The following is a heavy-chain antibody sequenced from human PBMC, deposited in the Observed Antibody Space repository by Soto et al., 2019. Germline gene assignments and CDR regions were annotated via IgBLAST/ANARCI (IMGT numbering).Heavy chain of an antibody. D-gene: IGHD2-15*01. V-gene: IGHV3-33*01. J-gene: IGHJ4*02. CDR2: IWYDGSNK. CDR1: GFTFSSYG. Sequence: QVQLVESGGGVVQPGRSLRLSCAASGFTFSSYGMHWVRQAPGKGLEWVAAIWYDGSNKYYADSVKGRFTISRDNSKNPLYLQMNSLRAQDTAVYYCARDGYCSGGSCYSVPVFDYWGQGTLVTVSA. CDR3: ARDGYCSGGSCYSVPVFDY.